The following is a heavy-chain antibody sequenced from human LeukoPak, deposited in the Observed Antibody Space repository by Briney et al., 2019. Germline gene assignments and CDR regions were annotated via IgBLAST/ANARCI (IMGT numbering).Heavy chain of an antibody. CDR1: GDSISRGGYS. V-gene: IGHV4-30-4*01. CDR3: ARSLLSAGSGSYGFDP. J-gene: IGHJ5*02. D-gene: IGHD3-10*01. CDR2: IYYSGST. Sequence: SQTLSLTCAVSGDSISRGGYSWSWIRQPPGKGLEWIGHIYYSGSTHHNPSLKSRVTISVDTSKNRFSLKLSSVTATDTAVYYCARSLLSAGSGSYGFDPWGQGTLVTVSS.